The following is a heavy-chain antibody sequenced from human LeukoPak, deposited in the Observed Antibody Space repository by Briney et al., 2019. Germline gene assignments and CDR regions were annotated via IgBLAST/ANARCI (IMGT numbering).Heavy chain of an antibody. Sequence: PSETLSLTCTVSGGSISSAGFHWGWVRQPPGKGLEWIGSIYYTGSTNYNPSLKSRVTISIDTSKNQFSLKLTSMTAADTAVYYCARIGSYYYDSSGPHRDGIDYWGQGTLVTVSS. CDR2: IYYTGST. J-gene: IGHJ4*02. CDR3: ARIGSYYYDSSGPHRDGIDY. V-gene: IGHV4-39*07. D-gene: IGHD3-22*01. CDR1: GGSISSAGFH.